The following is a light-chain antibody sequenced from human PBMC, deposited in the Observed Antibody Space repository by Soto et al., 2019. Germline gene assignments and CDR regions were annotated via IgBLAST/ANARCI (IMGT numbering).Light chain of an antibody. V-gene: IGLV2-11*01. Sequence: QSVLTQPASVSGSPGQSITISCTGTSSDVGGYNYVSWYQQHPGKAPKLMIYEVSNRPSGVPDRFSGSKSGNTASLTISGLQAEDEADYYCCSYAGSYTDVFGTGTKVTVL. CDR3: CSYAGSYTDV. CDR1: SSDVGGYNY. J-gene: IGLJ1*01. CDR2: EVS.